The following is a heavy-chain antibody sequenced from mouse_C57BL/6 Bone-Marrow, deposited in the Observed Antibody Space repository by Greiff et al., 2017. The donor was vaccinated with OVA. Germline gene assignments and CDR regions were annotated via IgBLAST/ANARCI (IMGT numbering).Heavy chain of an antibody. D-gene: IGHD2-5*01. CDR3: ARSYYSNYAWFAY. Sequence: QVKLQQPGAELVKPGASVKLSCKASGYTFTSYWMHWVKQRPGQGLEWIGMIHPNSGSTNYNEKFKSKATLTVDKSSSTSYMQLSSLTSEDSAVYYCARSYYSNYAWFAYWGQGTLVTVSA. V-gene: IGHV1-64*01. J-gene: IGHJ3*01. CDR2: IHPNSGST. CDR1: GYTFTSYW.